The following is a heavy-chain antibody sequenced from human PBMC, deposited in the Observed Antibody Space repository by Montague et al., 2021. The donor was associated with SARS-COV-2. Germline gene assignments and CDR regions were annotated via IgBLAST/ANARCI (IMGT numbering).Heavy chain of an antibody. J-gene: IGHJ6*02. Sequence: SETRSLTCTVSGGSISSYYWSWIRQPPGKGLEWIGEINHSGSTNYNPSLKSRVTISVDTSKNQFSLKLSSVTAADTAVYYCTREGYQVLWSDYYYYGMDVWGQGTTVTVSS. D-gene: IGHD2-2*01. CDR1: GGSISSYY. CDR2: INHSGST. CDR3: TREGYQVLWSDYYYYGMDV. V-gene: IGHV4-34*01.